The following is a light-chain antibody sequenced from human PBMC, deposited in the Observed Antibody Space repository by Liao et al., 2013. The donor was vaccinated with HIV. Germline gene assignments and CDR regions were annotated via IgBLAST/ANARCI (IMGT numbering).Light chain of an antibody. CDR1: SIGSKS. V-gene: IGLV3-25*03. CDR2: KDT. CDR3: QSADSSGTCPV. J-gene: IGLJ3*02. Sequence: SYVLTQSPSVSVAPGKTATISCGGDSIGSKSVHWYQQKPGQAPVLVIYKDTERPSGIPERFSGSSSGTTVTLTISGVQAEDEADYYCQSADSSGTCPVFGGGTKLTVL.